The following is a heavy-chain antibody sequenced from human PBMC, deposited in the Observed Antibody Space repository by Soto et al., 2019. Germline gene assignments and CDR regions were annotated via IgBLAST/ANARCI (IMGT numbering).Heavy chain of an antibody. CDR1: GFSFSSYW. Sequence: EVQLVESGGGLVQPGGSLRLSCAASGFSFSSYWMHWLRQVPGKGLVWVSRINGDGDYTNYADSVKGRVTISRDNAKNTLYLQMNSLRAEDTAVYYCARERGGYSSDFWGQGTLVTVSS. CDR3: ARERGGYSSDF. V-gene: IGHV3-74*01. J-gene: IGHJ4*02. D-gene: IGHD2-15*01. CDR2: INGDGDYT.